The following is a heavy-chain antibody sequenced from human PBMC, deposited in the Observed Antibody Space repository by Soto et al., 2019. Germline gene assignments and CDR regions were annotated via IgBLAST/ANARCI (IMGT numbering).Heavy chain of an antibody. CDR1: GGSISSSNW. CDR3: ARGGGSYNGRLDY. V-gene: IGHV4-4*02. J-gene: IGHJ4*02. CDR2: IYHSGST. D-gene: IGHD1-26*01. Sequence: QVQLQESGPGLVKPSGTLSLTCAVSGGSISSSNWWSWVRQPPGKGLEWIGEIYHSGSTNYNPSLKRRVTISVDKSKNQFPLKLSSVTAADTAVYYCARGGGSYNGRLDYWGQGTLVTVSS.